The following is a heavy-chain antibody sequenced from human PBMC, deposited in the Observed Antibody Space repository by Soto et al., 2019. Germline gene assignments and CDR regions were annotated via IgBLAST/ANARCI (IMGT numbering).Heavy chain of an antibody. Sequence: QVQLVQSGTEVKRPGASVKVSCKASGYTFTGYGISWVRQAPGQGLEWMGRINAYNDNTDYAQKFQGRATLTTDTSTTTAYMELRSLGSDDTAVYYCARRIGSPDVDVDFWGQGTLVTVSS. J-gene: IGHJ4*02. CDR1: GYTFTGYG. V-gene: IGHV1-18*01. CDR3: ARRIGSPDVDVDF. CDR2: INAYNDNT.